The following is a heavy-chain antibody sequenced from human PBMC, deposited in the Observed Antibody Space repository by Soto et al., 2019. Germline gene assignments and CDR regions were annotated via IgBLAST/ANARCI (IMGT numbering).Heavy chain of an antibody. CDR3: ARDYSSGCYDYYYYGIDV. Sequence: PSETLSLTCTVSGASVSGGSYYWSWIRQPPGKGLEWIGYIYYSGSTNYNPSLKSRVTISVDTSKNQFSLKLSSVTDADTAVYYCARDYSSGCYDYYYYGIDVSGQGTTVTVSS. D-gene: IGHD6-19*01. CDR2: IYYSGST. V-gene: IGHV4-61*01. CDR1: GASVSGGSYY. J-gene: IGHJ6*02.